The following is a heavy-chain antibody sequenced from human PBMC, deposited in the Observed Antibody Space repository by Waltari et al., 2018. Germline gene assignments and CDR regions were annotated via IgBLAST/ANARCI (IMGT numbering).Heavy chain of an antibody. CDR2: IYPGDHDT. D-gene: IGHD6-19*01. CDR1: GYSFTSYW. CDR3: ARGETDPSSGWYYFDY. V-gene: IGHV5-51*01. Sequence: EVQLVQSGAEVKKPGESLNISCKGSGYSFTSYWIGWVRQMPGKGLEWMGIIYPGDHDTRYSPSFQGKGTISADKSISTAYLQWSSLKASDTAMYYCARGETDPSSGWYYFDYWGQGTLVTVSS. J-gene: IGHJ4*02.